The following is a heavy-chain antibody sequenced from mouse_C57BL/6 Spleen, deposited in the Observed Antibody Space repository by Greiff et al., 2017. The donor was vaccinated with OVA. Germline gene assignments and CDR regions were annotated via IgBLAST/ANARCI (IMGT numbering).Heavy chain of an antibody. CDR2: IDPADGNT. D-gene: IGHD2-2*01. Sequence: EVQLQESVAELVRPGASVKLSCTASGFNIKSSYMHWVKQRPEQGLEWIGKIDPADGNTNYAQKFKGKATMTADTSSTTAYLQLSSLTSEDTAIYYCDRGGVYDGNDDWFAYWGQGTLVTVSA. CDR3: DRGGVYDGNDDWFAY. J-gene: IGHJ3*01. V-gene: IGHV14-3*01. CDR1: GFNIKSSY.